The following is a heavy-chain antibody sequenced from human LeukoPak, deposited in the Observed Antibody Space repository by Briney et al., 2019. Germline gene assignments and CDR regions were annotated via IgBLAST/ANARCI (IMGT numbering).Heavy chain of an antibody. V-gene: IGHV4-59*12. J-gene: IGHJ4*02. CDR2: IYYSGST. CDR1: GGSISSYY. D-gene: IGHD6-19*01. Sequence: SETLSLTCTVSGGSISSYYWTWIRQPPGKGLEWIGFIYYSGSTNYNASLKSRVTISVDTSKNQFSLNLSSVTAADTAVYYCARLYSSGWSDYFDYWGQGTLVTVSS. CDR3: ARLYSSGWSDYFDY.